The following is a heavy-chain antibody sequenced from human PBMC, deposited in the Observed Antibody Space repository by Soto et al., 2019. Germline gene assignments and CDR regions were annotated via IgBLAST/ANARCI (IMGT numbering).Heavy chain of an antibody. D-gene: IGHD3-10*01. CDR1: GFTFSNFA. CDR2: ISANGDTT. CDR3: TMAGRADV. Sequence: EVQLVESGGGLVQPGGSLRLSCAASGFTFSNFAMHWLRQAPGKGLECVSVISANGDTTYYATSVKDRFTISRDESKNTLYLQMGSLRDDDMAVYNCTMAGRADVWGQGTTVVVSS. J-gene: IGHJ6*02. V-gene: IGHV3-64*01.